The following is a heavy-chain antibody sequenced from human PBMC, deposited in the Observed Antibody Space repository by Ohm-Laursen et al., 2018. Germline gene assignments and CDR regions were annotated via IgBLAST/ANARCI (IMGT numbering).Heavy chain of an antibody. CDR1: GESFSGSY. V-gene: IGHV4-34*01. CDR3: ARIESDSGGYWYFGMDV. Sequence: SETLSLTWAVYGESFSGSYCNWIRQPPGKGLEWIGEINHRGTTNYKSSLKSRVTISVDTSKNQFSLKLSSVTAADTALYYCARIESDSGGYWYFGMDVWGQGTTVTVSS. J-gene: IGHJ6*02. D-gene: IGHD3-22*01. CDR2: INHRGTT.